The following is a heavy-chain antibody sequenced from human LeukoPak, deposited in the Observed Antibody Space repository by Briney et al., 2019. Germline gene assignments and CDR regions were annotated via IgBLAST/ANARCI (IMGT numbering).Heavy chain of an antibody. Sequence: QPGGSLRLSCAASGFTFSSYAMSWVRQAPGKGLEWVSAISGSGGSTYYADSVKGRFTISRDNSKNTLYLQMNSLRAEDTAVYYCAREDYYDSSDFYYYYGMDVWGQGTTVTVSS. CDR3: AREDYYDSSDFYYYYGMDV. CDR1: GFTFSSYA. CDR2: ISGSGGST. D-gene: IGHD3-22*01. J-gene: IGHJ6*02. V-gene: IGHV3-23*01.